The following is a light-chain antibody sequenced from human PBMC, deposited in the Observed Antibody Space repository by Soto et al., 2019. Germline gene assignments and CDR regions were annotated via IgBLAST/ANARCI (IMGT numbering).Light chain of an antibody. J-gene: IGKJ3*01. CDR1: QSVSSY. CDR3: QQRSNYA. Sequence: IELTHSPATLSLSPGERATLSCRARQSVSSYLAWYQQKPGQAPRLLIYDASDRATGIPARFSGSGSGTDFTLTISSLEPEDFAVYYCQQRSNYAFGPGTKVDIK. V-gene: IGKV3-11*01. CDR2: DAS.